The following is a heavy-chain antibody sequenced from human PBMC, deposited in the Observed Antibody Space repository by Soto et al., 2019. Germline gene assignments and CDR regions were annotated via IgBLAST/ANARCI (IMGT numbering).Heavy chain of an antibody. D-gene: IGHD2-15*01. CDR3: VRTSLVVAVATREDF. CDR1: GFTFSNYW. CDR2: IDSNGSRI. Sequence: GGSLRLSCAASGFTFSNYWMHWVRQAPGKGLVWVSRIDSNGSRITYADFVKGRFTISRDNAKNTVYLHMNSLTAEDTAVYYCVRTSLVVAVATREDFWGQGTLVTVSS. J-gene: IGHJ4*02. V-gene: IGHV3-74*01.